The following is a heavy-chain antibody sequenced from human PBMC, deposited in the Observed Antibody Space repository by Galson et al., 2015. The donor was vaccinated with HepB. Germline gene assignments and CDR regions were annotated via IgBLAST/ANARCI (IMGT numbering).Heavy chain of an antibody. CDR3: ARVQLGIAAHPAEYFQH. CDR2: MNPNSGNT. D-gene: IGHD6-13*01. CDR1: GYTFTSYD. Sequence: SVKVSCKASGYTFTSYDINWVRQATGQGLEWMGWMNPNSGNTGYAQKFQGRVTMTRNTSISTAYMELSSLRSEDTAVYYCARVQLGIAAHPAEYFQHWGQGTLVTVSS. V-gene: IGHV1-8*01. J-gene: IGHJ1*01.